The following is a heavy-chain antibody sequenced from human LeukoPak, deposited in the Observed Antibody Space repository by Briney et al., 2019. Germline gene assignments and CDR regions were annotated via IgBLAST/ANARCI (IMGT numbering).Heavy chain of an antibody. V-gene: IGHV4-39*01. CDR2: IYYSGST. D-gene: IGHD6-19*01. CDR3: ARIPRWLVRRYFDY. Sequence: PSETLSLTCTVSGGSISSSSYYWGWIRQPPGKGLEWIGSIYYSGSTYYNPSLKSRVTISVDTSKNQFSLKLGSVTAADTAVYYCARIPRWLVRRYFDYWGQGTLVTVSS. J-gene: IGHJ4*02. CDR1: GGSISSSSYY.